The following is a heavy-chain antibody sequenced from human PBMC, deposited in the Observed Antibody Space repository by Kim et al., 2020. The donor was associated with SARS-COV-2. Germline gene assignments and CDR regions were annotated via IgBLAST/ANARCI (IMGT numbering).Heavy chain of an antibody. J-gene: IGHJ6*02. CDR1: GFTFSSYS. CDR2: ISSSSSYI. CDR3: ARGGRGYSYGYSGYGMDV. Sequence: GGSLRLSCAASGFTFSSYSMNWVRQAPGKGLEWVSSISSSSSYIYYADSVKGRFTISRDNAKNSLYLQMNSLRAEDTAVYYCARGGRGYSYGYSGYGMDVWGQGTTVTVSS. V-gene: IGHV3-21*01. D-gene: IGHD5-18*01.